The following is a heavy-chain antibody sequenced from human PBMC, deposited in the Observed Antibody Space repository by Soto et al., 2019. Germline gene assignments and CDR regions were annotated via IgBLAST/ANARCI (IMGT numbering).Heavy chain of an antibody. CDR1: GYTFSTYW. V-gene: IGHV5-51*01. CDR3: ARGIYYGDSFGFYFDY. J-gene: IGHJ4*02. D-gene: IGHD3-16*01. CDR2: IYPGDSDT. Sequence: GESLKISCEGSGYTFSTYWIGWVRQMPGKGLEWVGIIYPGDSDTRYSPSFQGQVTISADKSIGSAYLQWSGLKASDNATYYCARGIYYGDSFGFYFDYWGQGTRVTVSS.